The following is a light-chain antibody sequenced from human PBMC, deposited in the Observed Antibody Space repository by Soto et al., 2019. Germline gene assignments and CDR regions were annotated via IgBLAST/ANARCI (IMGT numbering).Light chain of an antibody. V-gene: IGKV1-5*03. CDR3: QQYNTYST. CDR1: QSISRW. J-gene: IGKJ1*01. Sequence: DIQMTQSPSTLSASVGDRVTITCRASQSISRWLGWYQRKPGKAPNLLIYKASSLDSGVPSRFRGNVSGTAFPLTISSLQPDDFATYYCQQYNTYSTFGQGTRVEIK. CDR2: KAS.